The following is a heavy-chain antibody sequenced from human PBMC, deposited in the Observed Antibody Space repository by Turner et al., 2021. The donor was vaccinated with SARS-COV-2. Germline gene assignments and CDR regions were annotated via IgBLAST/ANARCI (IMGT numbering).Heavy chain of an antibody. J-gene: IGHJ3*02. V-gene: IGHV4-39*01. CDR3: ARGGWSDYVESTPFDI. Sequence: QLHLQQSGPVLLSPSETPLLTCTVASGPIRTTTYHWGWIRRPPGKGLEWIGSVHYTGSTYYNPSLKSRVTVSIDTPKNQFSLKLSSVTAADTAVYYCARGGWSDYVESTPFDIWGQGTVVTISS. D-gene: IGHD1-26*01. CDR2: VHYTGST. CDR1: SGPIRTTTYH.